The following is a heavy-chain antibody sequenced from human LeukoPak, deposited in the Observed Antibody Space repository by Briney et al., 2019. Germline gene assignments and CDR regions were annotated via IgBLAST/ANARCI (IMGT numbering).Heavy chain of an antibody. V-gene: IGHV1-46*04. CDR3: ARDGSKWNFDY. J-gene: IGHJ4*02. D-gene: IGHD6-13*01. Sequence: ASVKVSCKASGNSFSSDYMHWVRQAPGQGLEWMGRIIPSGDITHYAQKLQGRVSITRDTSTRTVYMVLSSLTYEDTAVYYCARDGSKWNFDYWGQGTLVTVSS. CDR1: GNSFSSDY. CDR2: IIPSGDIT.